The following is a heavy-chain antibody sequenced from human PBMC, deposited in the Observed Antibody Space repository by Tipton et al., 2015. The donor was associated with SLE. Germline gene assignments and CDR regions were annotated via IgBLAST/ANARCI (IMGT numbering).Heavy chain of an antibody. CDR3: ARDGGYGDCDGPGVYYGMDV. CDR1: GFTVSSNY. V-gene: IGHV3-53*05. CDR2: IYSGGST. D-gene: IGHD4-17*01. J-gene: IGHJ6*02. Sequence: SLRLSCAASGFTVSSNYMSWVRQAPGKGLEWVSVIYSGGSTYYADSVKGRFTISRDNSKNTLYLQMNSLRAEDTAVYYCARDGGYGDCDGPGVYYGMDVWGQGTTVTVSS.